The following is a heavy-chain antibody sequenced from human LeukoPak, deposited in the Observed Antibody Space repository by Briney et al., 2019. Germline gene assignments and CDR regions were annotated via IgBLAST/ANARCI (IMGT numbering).Heavy chain of an antibody. Sequence: SETLSLTCTVSGGSISSFYWSWIRQPPGKGLEWIGYIYNSGYTNYNPSLKSRVSISVDTSKNQFSLRLSSVTAADTAVYYCARWGPSAFDMWGQGTKVTVSS. V-gene: IGHV4-59*12. CDR2: IYNSGYT. CDR1: GGSISSFY. CDR3: ARWGPSAFDM. D-gene: IGHD3-16*01. J-gene: IGHJ3*02.